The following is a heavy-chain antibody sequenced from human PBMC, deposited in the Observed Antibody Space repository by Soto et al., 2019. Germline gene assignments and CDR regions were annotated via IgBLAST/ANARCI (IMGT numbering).Heavy chain of an antibody. D-gene: IGHD4-17*01. CDR3: AKDKRGYGDYYYYYGMDV. V-gene: IGHV3-30*18. J-gene: IGHJ6*02. CDR1: GFTFSSYG. CDR2: ISYDGSNK. Sequence: QPGGSLRLSCAASGFTFSSYGMHWVRQAPGKGLEWVAVISYDGSNKYYADSVKGRFTISRDNSKNTLYLQMNSLRAEDTAVYYCAKDKRGYGDYYYYYGMDVWGQGTTVTVSS.